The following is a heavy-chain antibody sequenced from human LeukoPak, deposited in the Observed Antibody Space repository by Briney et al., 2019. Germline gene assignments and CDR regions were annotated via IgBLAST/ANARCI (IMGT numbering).Heavy chain of an antibody. CDR3: ATRTNSSGWTYYYYGMDV. CDR1: GGTFSSYA. J-gene: IGHJ6*04. D-gene: IGHD6-19*01. Sequence: SVKVSCKASGGTFSSYAFSWVRQAPGQGLEWMGGIIPIFGTANYAQKFQGRVTITADESTSTAYMELSSLRSEDTAVYYCATRTNSSGWTYYYYGMDVWGKGTTVTVSS. CDR2: IIPIFGTA. V-gene: IGHV1-69*13.